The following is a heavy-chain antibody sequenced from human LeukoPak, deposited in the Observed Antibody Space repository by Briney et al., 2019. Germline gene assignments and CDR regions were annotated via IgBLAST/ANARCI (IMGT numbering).Heavy chain of an antibody. D-gene: IGHD3-9*01. CDR2: ISGRSDNT. J-gene: IGHJ4*02. CDR1: GFIFSNYA. V-gene: IGHV3-23*01. CDR3: AKWGDYDVLTGYYVSDF. Sequence: GGSLRLSCAASGFIFSNYAMYWVRQAPGKGLEWVSAISGRSDNTYYADSVKGRFTFSRDSSKNTLYLQMNSLRADDTAVYYCAKWGDYDVLTGYYVSDFWGQGTLVTVSS.